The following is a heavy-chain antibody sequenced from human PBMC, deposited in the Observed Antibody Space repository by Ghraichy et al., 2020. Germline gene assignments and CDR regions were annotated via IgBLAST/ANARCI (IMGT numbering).Heavy chain of an antibody. Sequence: SQTLSLTCAASGFTFSSHGMTWVRQAPGKGLEWIGEINDSGSIDYNASLKSRVSISLDTSKNQFSLKLSSVTAADTAVYFCARVVFSNNWTPVHWFDPWGQGTLVIVSS. V-gene: IGHV4-34*01. CDR3: ARVVFSNNWTPVHWFDP. CDR1: GFTFSSHG. D-gene: IGHD1-1*01. CDR2: INDSGSI. J-gene: IGHJ5*02.